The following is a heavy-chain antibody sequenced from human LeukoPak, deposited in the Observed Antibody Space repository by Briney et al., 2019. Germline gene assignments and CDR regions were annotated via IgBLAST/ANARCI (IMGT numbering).Heavy chain of an antibody. CDR3: ARPTMVRGVYFDY. Sequence: PGGSLRLSCAASGFTFSDYYMSWIRQAPGKGLEWVSYISSSSSYTNYADSVEGRFTISRDNAKNSLYLQMNSLRAEDTAVYYCARPTMVRGVYFDYWGQGTLVTVSS. V-gene: IGHV3-11*06. CDR2: ISSSSSYT. D-gene: IGHD3-10*01. J-gene: IGHJ4*02. CDR1: GFTFSDYY.